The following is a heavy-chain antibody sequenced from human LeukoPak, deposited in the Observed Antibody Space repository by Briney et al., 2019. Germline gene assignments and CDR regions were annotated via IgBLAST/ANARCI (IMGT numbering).Heavy chain of an antibody. CDR3: ARAQGITIFGVPPGY. Sequence: GASVKVSCKASGGTFSSYAISWVRQAPGQGLEWMGWINAGNGNTKYSQKFQGRVTITRDTSASTAYMELSSLRSEDTAVYYCARAQGITIFGVPPGYWGQGTLVTVSS. CDR1: GGTFSSYA. D-gene: IGHD3-3*01. J-gene: IGHJ4*02. V-gene: IGHV1-3*01. CDR2: INAGNGNT.